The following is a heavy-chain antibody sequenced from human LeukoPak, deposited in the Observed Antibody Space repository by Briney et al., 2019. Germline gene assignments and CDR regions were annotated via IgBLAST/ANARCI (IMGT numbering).Heavy chain of an antibody. CDR2: IYTGGNT. Sequence: SETLSLTCTVSSGSISSYYWSWIRQPAGRGLEWIGRIYTGGNTNSNPSLKSRVTMSVDTSRNQFSLKLNSLTTADTAVYYCAREGSAAGWDYFDYWGQGTLVTVSS. V-gene: IGHV4-4*07. CDR3: AREGSAAGWDYFDY. J-gene: IGHJ4*02. CDR1: SGSISSYY. D-gene: IGHD6-13*01.